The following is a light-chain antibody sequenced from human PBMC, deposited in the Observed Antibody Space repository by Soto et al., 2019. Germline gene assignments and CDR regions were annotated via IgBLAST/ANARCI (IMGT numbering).Light chain of an antibody. CDR1: QSGSSY. CDR2: DSS. V-gene: IGKV3-11*01. Sequence: EIVLTQSRATLSLSPGERATLSCRASQSGSSYLAWYQRKPGKATRLIIYDSSNRTTVITARFSGSGSGTEFTLTSSSLEPEDFAIYYCQQRSNWPPYTFGPGTKVDIK. J-gene: IGKJ3*01. CDR3: QQRSNWPPYT.